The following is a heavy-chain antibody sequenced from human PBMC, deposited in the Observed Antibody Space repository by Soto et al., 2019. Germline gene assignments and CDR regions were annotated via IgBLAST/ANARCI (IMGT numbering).Heavy chain of an antibody. D-gene: IGHD3-22*01. V-gene: IGHV3-21*05. J-gene: IGHJ4*02. Sequence: GESLSLSCAASGFTFSNSTMNWVRQAPGKGLGWDACITSSGSFIYYADSMKGRFTISRDDGKKSLYLQMNSLTAEDTAVYYCARVTAASDRTAFYYVSKFLYFDYWGRGTQVTVSS. CDR3: ARVTAASDRTAFYYVSKFLYFDY. CDR1: GFTFSNST. CDR2: ITSSGSFI.